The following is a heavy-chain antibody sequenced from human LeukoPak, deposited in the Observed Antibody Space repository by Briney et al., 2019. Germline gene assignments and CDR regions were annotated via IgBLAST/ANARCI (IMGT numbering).Heavy chain of an antibody. CDR2: INGGGNTT. D-gene: IGHD6-19*01. V-gene: IGHV3-23*01. CDR3: TKELHVAVAVADYYYFYMDV. J-gene: IGHJ6*03. CDR1: GFAFSSFA. Sequence: GSLRLSCAASGFAFSSFAMGWVRQSPGKGLEWLSTINGGGNTTFYSDSVKGRFTISRDNSKNTLYLHMDSLRPDDTAIYYCTKELHVAVAVADYYYFYMDVWGRGTAVTVSS.